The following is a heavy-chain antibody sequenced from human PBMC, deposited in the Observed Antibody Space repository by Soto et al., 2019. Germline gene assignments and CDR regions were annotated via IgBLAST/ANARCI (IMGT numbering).Heavy chain of an antibody. Sequence: QVQLVESGGGVVQPGRSLRLSCAASGFTFSSYGMHWVRQAPGKGLEWVAVISYDGSNKYYADSVKGRFTISRDNSKNTLYLQMNSLRAEDTAVYHCAKGEGSSWEIDYWGQGTLVTVSS. D-gene: IGHD6-13*01. CDR1: GFTFSSYG. V-gene: IGHV3-30*18. CDR2: ISYDGSNK. J-gene: IGHJ4*02. CDR3: AKGEGSSWEIDY.